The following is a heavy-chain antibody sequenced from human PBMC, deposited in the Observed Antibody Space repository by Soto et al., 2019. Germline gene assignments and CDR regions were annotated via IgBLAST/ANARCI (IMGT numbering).Heavy chain of an antibody. D-gene: IGHD2-15*01. CDR1: GGTFGSYT. V-gene: IGHV1-2*04. CDR3: ARDLAPSVGVAKYYYYGMDV. Sequence: ASVKVSCKASGGTFGSYTISWVRQAPGQGLEWMGRIIPNSGVTNYAQKFQGWVTMTRDTSISTAYMELSRLRSDDTAVYYCARDLAPSVGVAKYYYYGMDVWGQGTTVTVSS. J-gene: IGHJ6*02. CDR2: IIPNSGVT.